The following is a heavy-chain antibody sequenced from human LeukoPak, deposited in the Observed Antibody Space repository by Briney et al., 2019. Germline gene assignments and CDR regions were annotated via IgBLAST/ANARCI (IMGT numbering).Heavy chain of an antibody. D-gene: IGHD2-8*02. CDR1: GGSISSYY. CDR2: IYYSGST. Sequence: PSETLSLTCTVSGGSISSYYWSWIRQPPGKGLEWIGYIYYSGSTNYNPSLKSRVPISVDPSKNQCSLKLSSVTAADTAVYYRARQGGGVTSEGVIDNCGQGTLGTVS. J-gene: IGHJ4*02. CDR3: ARQGGGVTSEGVIDN. V-gene: IGHV4-59*01.